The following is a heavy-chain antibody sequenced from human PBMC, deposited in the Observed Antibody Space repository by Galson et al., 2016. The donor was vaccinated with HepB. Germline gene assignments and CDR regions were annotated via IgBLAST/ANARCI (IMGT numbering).Heavy chain of an antibody. CDR3: ARATDYGDYANGMDV. V-gene: IGHV6-1*01. Sequence: CAISGDSVSSDSATWNWIRQSPSRGLEWLGRTYYRSRWFNDYAVSVKSRITINPDTSKNQFSLQLNSVTPEDTAIYYCARATDYGDYANGMDVWGKGTTVTVSS. CDR2: TYYRSRWFN. CDR1: GDSVSSDSAT. J-gene: IGHJ6*04. D-gene: IGHD4-17*01.